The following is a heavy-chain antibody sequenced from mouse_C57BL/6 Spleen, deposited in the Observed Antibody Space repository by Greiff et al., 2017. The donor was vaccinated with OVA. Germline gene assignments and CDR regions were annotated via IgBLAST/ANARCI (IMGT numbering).Heavy chain of an antibody. CDR3: ARRIYYDPYYAMDY. V-gene: IGHV5-17*01. J-gene: IGHJ4*01. D-gene: IGHD2-4*01. Sequence: EVQRVESGGGLVKPGGSLKLSCAASGFTFSDYGMHWVRQAPEKGLEWVAYISSGSSTIYYADTVKGRFTISRDNAKNTLFLQMTSLRSEDTAMYYCARRIYYDPYYAMDYWGQGTSVTVSS. CDR2: ISSGSSTI. CDR1: GFTFSDYG.